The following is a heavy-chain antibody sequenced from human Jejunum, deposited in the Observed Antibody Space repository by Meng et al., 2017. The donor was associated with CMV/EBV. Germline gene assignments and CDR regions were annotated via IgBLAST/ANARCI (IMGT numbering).Heavy chain of an antibody. D-gene: IGHD3-3*01. Sequence: VRQAPGKGLEWVANMKQDGSEKHYVDSVKGRFTISRDNAKNSLYLQMNSLRAEDSAVYYCARGSYDYWSGHHNFWSGYLPYGMDVWGQGTTVTVSS. J-gene: IGHJ6*02. CDR2: MKQDGSEK. V-gene: IGHV3-7*01. CDR3: ARGSYDYWSGHHNFWSGYLPYGMDV.